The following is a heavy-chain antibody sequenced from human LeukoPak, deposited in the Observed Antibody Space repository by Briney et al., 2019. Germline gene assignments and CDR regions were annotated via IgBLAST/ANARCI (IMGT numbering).Heavy chain of an antibody. V-gene: IGHV5-51*01. Sequence: GESLKISCKGSGYSFTSYWIGWVRQMPGKGLEWMGIIYPGDSDTRYSPSFQGQATISADKSISTAYLQWSRLKASDTAMYYCARHNKGYSYGYASGYYYYYMDVWGKGTTVTVSS. CDR2: IYPGDSDT. CDR1: GYSFTSYW. CDR3: ARHNKGYSYGYASGYYYYYMDV. J-gene: IGHJ6*03. D-gene: IGHD5-18*01.